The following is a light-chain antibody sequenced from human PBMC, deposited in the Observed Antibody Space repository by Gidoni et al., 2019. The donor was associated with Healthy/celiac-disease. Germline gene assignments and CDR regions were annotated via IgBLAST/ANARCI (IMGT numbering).Light chain of an antibody. CDR2: AAS. Sequence: DIHLTQSPSSLSTSVGDRVTITCRASQSISSYINWYQQQPGKAPKLLIYAASILQSGVPSRFSGSGYGTDFTLTISSLQPEDFATYYCQQSYSTPQTCXQXTKVEIK. CDR1: QSISSY. CDR3: QQSYSTPQT. J-gene: IGKJ1*01. V-gene: IGKV1-39*01.